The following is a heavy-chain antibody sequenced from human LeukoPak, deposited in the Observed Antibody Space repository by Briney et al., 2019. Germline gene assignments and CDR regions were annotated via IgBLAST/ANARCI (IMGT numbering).Heavy chain of an antibody. D-gene: IGHD3-16*01. CDR3: ARSPLSGGRCFDS. CDR1: GFTFSSYW. Sequence: GGSLRLSCAASGFTFSSYWMNWVRQAPGKGLEWVANIKIDGSEKYYVDSVKGRFTISRDNAKNSLFLQMSSLRAEDTAVYYCARSPLSGGRCFDSWGQGTLVTVSS. V-gene: IGHV3-7*03. J-gene: IGHJ4*02. CDR2: IKIDGSEK.